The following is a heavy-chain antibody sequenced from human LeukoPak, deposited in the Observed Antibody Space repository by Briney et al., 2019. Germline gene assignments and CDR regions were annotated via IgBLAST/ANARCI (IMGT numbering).Heavy chain of an antibody. V-gene: IGHV4-30-4*01. CDR1: GGSISSGDYF. J-gene: IGHJ2*01. CDR3: ARGLGYFDL. Sequence: SETLSLTCTVSGGSISSGDYFWSWIRQPPGKGLEWIGYIYYSGSTYYNPSLKGRVTISLDTSKNQFSLKLTSVTAADTAVYFCARGLGYFDLWGRGTLVTVSS. CDR2: IYYSGST.